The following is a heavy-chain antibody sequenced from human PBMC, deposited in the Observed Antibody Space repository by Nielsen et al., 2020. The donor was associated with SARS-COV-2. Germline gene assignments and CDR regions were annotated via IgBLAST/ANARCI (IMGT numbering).Heavy chain of an antibody. CDR1: GYTLTELS. V-gene: IGHV1-24*01. CDR2: FDPEDGET. J-gene: IGHJ6*02. Sequence: ASVKVSCKVSGYTLTELSMHWVRQAPGKGLEWMGGFDPEDGETIYAQKFQGRVTMTEDTSTDTAYMELSSLRSEDTAVYYCATAGRMVVAAMDYYYYYGMDVWGQGTTVTVSS. CDR3: ATAGRMVVAAMDYYYYYGMDV. D-gene: IGHD2-15*01.